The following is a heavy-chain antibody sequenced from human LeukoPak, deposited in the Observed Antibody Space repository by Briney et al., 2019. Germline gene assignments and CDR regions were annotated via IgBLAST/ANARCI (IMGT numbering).Heavy chain of an antibody. V-gene: IGHV4-61*01. Sequence: SETLSLTCTVSGGSVSSGSYYWSWIRQPPGKGLEWIGYIYYSGSTNYNPSLKSRVTISVDTSKNQFSLKLSSVTAADTAVYYCAKEDSSSWYDWFDPWGQGTLVTDSS. D-gene: IGHD6-13*01. CDR3: AKEDSSSWYDWFDP. J-gene: IGHJ5*02. CDR2: IYYSGST. CDR1: GGSVSSGSYY.